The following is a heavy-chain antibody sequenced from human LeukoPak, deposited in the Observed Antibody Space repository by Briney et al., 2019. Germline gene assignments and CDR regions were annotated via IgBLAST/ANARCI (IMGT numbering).Heavy chain of an antibody. V-gene: IGHV3-74*01. CDR2: INSDGSST. CDR3: ARGGRFLEWLLLDY. CDR1: GFTFSSYW. J-gene: IGHJ4*02. Sequence: PGGSLRLSCAASGFTFSSYWMHWVRQAPGKGLVWVSRINSDGSSTSYADSVKGRFTISRDNAKNTLYLQMNSLRAEDTAVYYCARGGRFLEWLLLDYWGQGTLVTVSS. D-gene: IGHD3-3*01.